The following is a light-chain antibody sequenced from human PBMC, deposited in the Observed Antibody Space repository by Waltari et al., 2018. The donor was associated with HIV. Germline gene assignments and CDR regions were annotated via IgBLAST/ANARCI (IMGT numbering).Light chain of an antibody. V-gene: IGLV3-9*01. J-gene: IGLJ2*01. CDR3: QVWDSSTVV. Sequence: SYELTQPLSVSVALGQTARIPCGGNHIGSKNVHWYQQKPGQAPVLVIYRDSNRPSGIPERFSGSNSGNTATLTISRAQAGDEADYYCQVWDSSTVVFGGGTKLTVL. CDR1: HIGSKN. CDR2: RDS.